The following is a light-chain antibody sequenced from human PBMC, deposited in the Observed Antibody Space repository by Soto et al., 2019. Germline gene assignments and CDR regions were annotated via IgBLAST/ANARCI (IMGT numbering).Light chain of an antibody. CDR1: QSLTNY. CDR3: QQSYGTPYT. CDR2: AAS. V-gene: IGKV1-39*01. Sequence: DIQMTQSPSSLSASVGDRLTITCRASQSLTNYLHWYQQKPGKAPKLLIYAASTLQGGVPSRFSGSGSGTDFTLTISSLQPEDSATYYCQQSYGTPYTFGQGTKLEIK. J-gene: IGKJ2*01.